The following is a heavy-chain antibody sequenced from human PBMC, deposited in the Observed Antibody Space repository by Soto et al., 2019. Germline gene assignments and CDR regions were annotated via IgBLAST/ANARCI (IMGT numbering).Heavy chain of an antibody. CDR2: VSGYNRNT. V-gene: IGHV1-18*01. J-gene: IGHJ4*02. CDR3: ARERQWGALSY. Sequence: QVQLVQSGVEVKMPGASVKLSCKTYGYAFTNYGVTWVRQVSGQGLEWIGWVSGYNRNTNYAQKFEDRVIMTTDTSTNTAHMELRSLRSVDTGIYYCARERQWGALSYWGRGTLLTVSP. D-gene: IGHD6-19*01. CDR1: GYAFTNYG.